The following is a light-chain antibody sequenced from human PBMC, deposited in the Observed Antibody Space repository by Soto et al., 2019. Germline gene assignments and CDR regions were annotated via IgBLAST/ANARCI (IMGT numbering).Light chain of an antibody. CDR2: GAS. Sequence: EIVLTQSPGTLSLSPGERATLSCRASQSVSSSFLAWYQHKPGQAPSLLIYGASSRATGIPDRFSGSGSGTDFTLTISRLEPEDFAVYYCQQYGDSATFGGGTKVEIK. CDR3: QQYGDSAT. V-gene: IGKV3-20*01. CDR1: QSVSSSF. J-gene: IGKJ4*01.